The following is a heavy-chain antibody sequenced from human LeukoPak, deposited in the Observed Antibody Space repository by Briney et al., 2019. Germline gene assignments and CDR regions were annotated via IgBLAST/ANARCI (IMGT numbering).Heavy chain of an antibody. V-gene: IGHV4-31*03. J-gene: IGHJ3*02. CDR3: ARVENVIYYDSRAGAFDI. D-gene: IGHD3-22*01. CDR2: IHHSGST. Sequence: PSETLSLTCTVSGGPISSGNYYWSWIRQHPGKGLEWIGYIHHSGSTYYNPSLKSRVIISVDTSKNQFSLKLNSVTAADTAVYYCARVENVIYYDSRAGAFDIWGQGTMVTVSS. CDR1: GGPISSGNYY.